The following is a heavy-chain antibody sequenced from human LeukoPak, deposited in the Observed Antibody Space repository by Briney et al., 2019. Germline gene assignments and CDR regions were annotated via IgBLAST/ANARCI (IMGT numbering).Heavy chain of an antibody. Sequence: GGSLRLSCAASGFTFSSYSMTWVRQAPGKGLEWVSSISSSSSYIYYADSVKGRFTISRDNAKNSLYLQMNSLRAEDTAVYYCARSDYDFWSAFPWGQGTLVTVSS. CDR3: ARSDYDFWSAFP. J-gene: IGHJ5*02. V-gene: IGHV3-21*01. D-gene: IGHD3-3*01. CDR2: ISSSSSYI. CDR1: GFTFSSYS.